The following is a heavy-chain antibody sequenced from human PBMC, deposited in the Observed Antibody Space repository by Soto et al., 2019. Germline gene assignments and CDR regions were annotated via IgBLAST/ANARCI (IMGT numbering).Heavy chain of an antibody. CDR3: ARDIYSSDLFVKWFEP. D-gene: IGHD6-19*01. CDR2: ISHDGINK. CDR1: GFSFSSYA. Sequence: QVRLVESGGGVVQPGRSLRLSCTASGFSFSSYAMYWFRQPPGKGLEWVAVISHDGINKHYADSGKGRGTVSRDNSNHSLDLQLSSLRGEDTAMYYCARDIYSSDLFVKWFEPWGQGTLITVS. V-gene: IGHV3-30-3*01. J-gene: IGHJ5*02.